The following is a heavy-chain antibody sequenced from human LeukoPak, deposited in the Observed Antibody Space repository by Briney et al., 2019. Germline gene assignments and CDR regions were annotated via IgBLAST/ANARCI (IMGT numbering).Heavy chain of an antibody. CDR1: GFTFSSYE. CDR2: ISSSGSTI. V-gene: IGHV3-48*03. CDR3: AGGRYDFWSGMGVKYYYYGMDV. D-gene: IGHD3-3*01. Sequence: GGSLRLSCAASGFTFSSYEMNWVRQAPGKGLEWVSYISSSGSTIYYADSVKGRFTISRDNAKNSLYLQMNSLRAEDTAVYYCAGGRYDFWSGMGVKYYYYGMDVWGQGTTVTVSS. J-gene: IGHJ6*02.